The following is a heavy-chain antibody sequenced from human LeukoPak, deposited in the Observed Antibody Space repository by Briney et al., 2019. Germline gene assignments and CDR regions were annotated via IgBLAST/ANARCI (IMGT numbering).Heavy chain of an antibody. CDR3: ARGLHFRLWDSSDYYPY. Sequence: SETLSLTCGVSGGSFSGYYWNWIRQPPGKGLEWIGEINHSGSTNYNPSLKSRVTISVDTSQKQFSLRLSSVTAADTAVYYCARGLHFRLWDSSDYYPYWGQGTLVTVSS. CDR1: GGSFSGYY. J-gene: IGHJ4*02. CDR2: INHSGST. D-gene: IGHD3-22*01. V-gene: IGHV4-34*01.